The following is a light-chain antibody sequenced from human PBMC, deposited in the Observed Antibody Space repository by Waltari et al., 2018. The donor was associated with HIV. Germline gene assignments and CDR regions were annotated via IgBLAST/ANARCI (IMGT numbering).Light chain of an antibody. CDR1: NLGVGNYNL. Sequence: QSALTQPASASGHPGQAVTITCTGTNLGVGNYNLVSWYQQQPGRAPNLIIYDVSKRPSGVSSRFSGSKSGYWASLTISGLLTEDESHYYCLTYVSDSKTWHFGGGTYLTV. CDR3: LTYVSDSKTWH. J-gene: IGLJ2*01. V-gene: IGLV2-23*02. CDR2: DVS.